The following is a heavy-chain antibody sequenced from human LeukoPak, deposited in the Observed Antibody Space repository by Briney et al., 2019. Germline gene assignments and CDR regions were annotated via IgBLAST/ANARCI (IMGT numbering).Heavy chain of an antibody. V-gene: IGHV3-11*06. Sequence: GGSLGLSCAASGFTFSDYHMSWIRQTPGKGLEWVSYISDSSGYKNYAGSLKGRFTISRDNAKNSVYLQMNSLSAEDTAVYYCARQGLYDSSDFWTFQHWGQGTLGTVSS. D-gene: IGHD3/OR15-3a*01. CDR2: ISDSSGYK. J-gene: IGHJ1*01. CDR1: GFTFSDYH. CDR3: ARQGLYDSSDFWTFQH.